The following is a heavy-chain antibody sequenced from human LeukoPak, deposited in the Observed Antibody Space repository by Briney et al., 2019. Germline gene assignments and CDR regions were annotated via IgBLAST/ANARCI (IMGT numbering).Heavy chain of an antibody. CDR3: ARVGADCSGDRCYWTYDAFDI. J-gene: IGHJ3*02. Sequence: QPGGSLRLSCAASGFTFSSFEMSWVRQAPGKGLEWVSYISSSGITIYYADSMKGRFTISRDNAKNSLYLQMNSLRAEDTAVHYCARVGADCSGDRCYWTYDAFDIWGQGTMVTVSS. V-gene: IGHV3-48*03. CDR1: GFTFSSFE. CDR2: ISSSGITI. D-gene: IGHD2-15*01.